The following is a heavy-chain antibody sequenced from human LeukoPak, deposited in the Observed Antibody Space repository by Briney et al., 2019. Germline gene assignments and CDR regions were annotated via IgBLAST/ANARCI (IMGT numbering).Heavy chain of an antibody. V-gene: IGHV3-53*01. CDR2: IYSGGST. Sequence: GGSLRLSCAASGFTVSSNYMGWVRQAPGKGLEWVSVIYSGGSTYYADSVKGRFTISRDNSKNTLYLQMNSLRAEDTAVYYCAIKGGDIVVVPAAIDYWGQGTLVTVSS. CDR1: GFTVSSNY. D-gene: IGHD2-2*01. J-gene: IGHJ4*02. CDR3: AIKGGDIVVVPAAIDY.